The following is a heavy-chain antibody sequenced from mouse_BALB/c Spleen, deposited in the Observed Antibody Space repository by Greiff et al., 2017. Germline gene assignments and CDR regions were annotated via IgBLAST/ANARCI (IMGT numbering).Heavy chain of an antibody. J-gene: IGHJ4*01. Sequence: QVQLQQPGAELVKPGASVKLSCKASGYTFTSYYMYWVKQRPGQGLEWIGGINPSNGGTNFNEKFKSKATLTVDKSSSTAYMQLSSLTSEDSAVYYCTRSYDYDEGYAMDYWGQGTSVTVSS. D-gene: IGHD2-4*01. V-gene: IGHV1S81*02. CDR3: TRSYDYDEGYAMDY. CDR2: INPSNGGT. CDR1: GYTFTSYY.